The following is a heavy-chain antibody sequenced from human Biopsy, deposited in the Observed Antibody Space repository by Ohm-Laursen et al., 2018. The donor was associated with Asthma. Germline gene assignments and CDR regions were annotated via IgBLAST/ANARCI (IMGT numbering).Heavy chain of an antibody. V-gene: IGHV4-39*01. CDR2: ISYTGSA. J-gene: IGHJ4*02. D-gene: IGHD7-27*01. CDR1: GGSMSSSSYY. Sequence: GTLSLTCIVSGGSMSSSSYYWGWIRQPPGKGLEWMGSISYTGSAYHNPSLKSRVTISVDTSKNHFSLKLSSVTAEDTAVYYCARHWDWGSFFDYWGQGTPVTVSS. CDR3: ARHWDWGSFFDY.